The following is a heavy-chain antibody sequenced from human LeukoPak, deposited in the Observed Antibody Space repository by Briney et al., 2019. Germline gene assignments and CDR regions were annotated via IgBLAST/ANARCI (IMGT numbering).Heavy chain of an antibody. J-gene: IGHJ4*02. CDR1: GYTFTNYD. CDR3: ARDVIDGRGYSFGYDY. Sequence: ASVKVSCKASGYTFTNYDVHWVRLAPGQGLEWMGWISASNGKTKYSQKLQGRVTITRDTSASTAYMELSSLRSEDTAVYYCARDVIDGRGYSFGYDYWGQGTLVTVSS. CDR2: ISASNGKT. D-gene: IGHD5-18*01. V-gene: IGHV1-3*01.